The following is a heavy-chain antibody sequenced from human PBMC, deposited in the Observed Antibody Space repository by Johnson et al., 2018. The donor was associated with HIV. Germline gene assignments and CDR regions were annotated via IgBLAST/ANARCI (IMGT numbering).Heavy chain of an antibody. V-gene: IGHV3-11*04. CDR2: ISNSAITL. D-gene: IGHD3-16*01. J-gene: IGHJ3*02. Sequence: QVQLVESGGGLVKPGGSLKLSCATSGFTFSDYYMSWIRQAPGKGLEWLSYISNSAITLYYADSVKGRFSISRDNAKSSVYLQMNSLRAEDTAVYYCARDRGYVWGVTGDASDIWGQGTMVTVSS. CDR1: GFTFSDYY. CDR3: ARDRGYVWGVTGDASDI.